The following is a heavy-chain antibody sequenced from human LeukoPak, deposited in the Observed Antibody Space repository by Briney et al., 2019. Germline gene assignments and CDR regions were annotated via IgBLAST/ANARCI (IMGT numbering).Heavy chain of an antibody. CDR1: GGSISSGGYY. D-gene: IGHD3-10*01. V-gene: IGHV4-31*03. J-gene: IGHJ5*02. Sequence: SQTLSLTRTVSGGSISSGGYYWSWIRQHPGTGLEWIGYNYYSGSTYYNPSLKSRVTISVDTAKNQFSLKLSSVTAADTAVYYCARGFPSYGSGSWGNWFDPWGQGTLVTVSS. CDR2: NYYSGST. CDR3: ARGFPSYGSGSWGNWFDP.